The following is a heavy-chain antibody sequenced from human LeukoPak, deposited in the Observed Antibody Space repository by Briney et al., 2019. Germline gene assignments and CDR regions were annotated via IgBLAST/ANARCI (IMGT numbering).Heavy chain of an antibody. Sequence: GGSLRLSCAASGFTFSSYSMNWVRQAPGKGLEWVSSISSSSSYIYYADSVKGRFTISRDNAKNSLYLQMNSLRAEDTAVYYCARAAVSIAAAGSQDYWGQGTLVTVSS. V-gene: IGHV3-21*01. CDR2: ISSSSSYI. CDR1: GFTFSSYS. J-gene: IGHJ4*02. D-gene: IGHD6-13*01. CDR3: ARAAVSIAAAGSQDY.